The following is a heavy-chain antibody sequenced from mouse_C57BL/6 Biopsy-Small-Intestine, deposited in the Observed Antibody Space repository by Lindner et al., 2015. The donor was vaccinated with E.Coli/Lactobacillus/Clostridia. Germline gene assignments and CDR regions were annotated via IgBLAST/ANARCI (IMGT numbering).Heavy chain of an antibody. CDR3: ARLRGAYYFDY. Sequence: SVKVSCKASGYTFTSFFMHWVRQAPGQGLEWMGMVDLSVGSTNYAQNFQGRLSVTRDTSTNTVYMELSSLRSDDTAVYYCARLRGAYYFDYWGQGTLLTVSS. D-gene: IGHD1-1*01. CDR1: GYTFTSFF. J-gene: IGHJ2*01. CDR2: VDLSVGST. V-gene: IGHV1-59*01.